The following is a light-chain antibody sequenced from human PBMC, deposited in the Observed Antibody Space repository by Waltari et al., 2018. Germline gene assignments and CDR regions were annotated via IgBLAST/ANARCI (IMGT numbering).Light chain of an antibody. V-gene: IGLV1-40*01. CDR3: QSYDSTLSGYV. J-gene: IGLJ1*01. CDR1: SSNIGAGSA. CDR2: GNS. Sequence: QSVLTQPPSVSGAPGQRVTISCTGSSSNIGAGSAVHWYQQLPGTAPKLLIYGNSNRPSGVPDRFSGSNSGTSASLAITGLQAEDEADYYCQSYDSTLSGYVFGTGTKVTVL.